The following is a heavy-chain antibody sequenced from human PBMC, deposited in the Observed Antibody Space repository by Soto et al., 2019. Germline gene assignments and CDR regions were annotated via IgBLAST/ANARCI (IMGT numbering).Heavy chain of an antibody. CDR1: GCSFATSG. CDR2: ISAYNGNT. J-gene: IGHJ4*02. CDR3: ARAGQYYDSSGYAN. V-gene: IGHV1-18*03. D-gene: IGHD3-22*01. Sequence: QVKLVQSGTEVKQPGASMKVSGKASGCSFATSGISWVRQAPGQGLEWMGWISAYNGNTNYDQKLQDRVTMTTDTSTSTAYLELRNLRSDDMAVYYCARAGQYYDSSGYANWGQGTLVTVSS.